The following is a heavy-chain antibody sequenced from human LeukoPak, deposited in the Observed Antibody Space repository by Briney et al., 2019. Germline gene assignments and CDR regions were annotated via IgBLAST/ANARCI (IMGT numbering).Heavy chain of an antibody. Sequence: ASVKVSCKASGYTFTSYAMHWVRQAPGQRLEWMGWINAGNGNTKYSQKFQGRVTITRDTSASTAYMELSSLRSEDTAVYYCARAPGPFEPHFDYWGQGTLVTVPS. J-gene: IGHJ4*02. CDR1: GYTFTSYA. V-gene: IGHV1-3*01. CDR2: INAGNGNT. CDR3: ARAPGPFEPHFDY. D-gene: IGHD1-14*01.